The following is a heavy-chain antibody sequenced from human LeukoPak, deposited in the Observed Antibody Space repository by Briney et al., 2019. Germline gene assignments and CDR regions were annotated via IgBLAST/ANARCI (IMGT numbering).Heavy chain of an antibody. D-gene: IGHD5-18*01. J-gene: IGHJ6*03. CDR3: ARAWTWIQLFQSYYYYMDV. CDR2: INHSGST. CDR1: GGSFSGYY. Sequence: SETLSLTCAVYGGSFSGYYWSWIRQPPGKGLEWIGEINHSGSTNYNPSLKSRVTISVDTSKNQFSLKLSSVTDADTAVYYCARAWTWIQLFQSYYYYMDVWGKGTTVTVSS. V-gene: IGHV4-34*01.